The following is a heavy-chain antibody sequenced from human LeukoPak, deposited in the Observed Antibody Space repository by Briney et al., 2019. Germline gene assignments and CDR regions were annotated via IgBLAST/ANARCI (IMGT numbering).Heavy chain of an antibody. Sequence: GRSLRLSCAASGFTFSSYAMHWVRQAPGKGLEWEAVISYDGSNKYYADSVKGRFTISRDNSKNTLYLQMNSLRAEDTAVYYCAREDILTLGIDYWGQGTLVTVSS. CDR3: AREDILTLGIDY. CDR1: GFTFSSYA. J-gene: IGHJ4*02. D-gene: IGHD3-9*01. CDR2: ISYDGSNK. V-gene: IGHV3-30*04.